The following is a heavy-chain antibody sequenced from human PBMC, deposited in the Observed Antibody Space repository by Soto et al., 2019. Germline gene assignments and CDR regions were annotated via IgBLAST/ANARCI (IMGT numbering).Heavy chain of an antibody. Sequence: PGGSLRLSCAASGFTFSSYWMHWVRQAPGKGLVWVSRINSDGSSTSYADSVKGRFTISRDNAKNTLYLQMNSLRAEDTAVYYCARDPGYYDSSGYRDAFDIWGQGTMVTVSS. CDR2: INSDGSST. CDR3: ARDPGYYDSSGYRDAFDI. CDR1: GFTFSSYW. D-gene: IGHD3-22*01. J-gene: IGHJ3*02. V-gene: IGHV3-74*01.